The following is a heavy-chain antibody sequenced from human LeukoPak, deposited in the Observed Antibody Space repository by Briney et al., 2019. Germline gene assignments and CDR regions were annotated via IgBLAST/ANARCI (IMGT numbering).Heavy chain of an antibody. Sequence: QPGGSLRLSCAASGFIVSNYYMSWVRQAPGKGLEWVSIIYSGGSTYYADSVKGRFTISRDNSKNTLYLQMNSLRAEGTAVYYCARGYSSGWYGGYWGQGTLVTVSS. CDR3: ARGYSSGWYGGY. V-gene: IGHV3-66*01. J-gene: IGHJ4*02. CDR1: GFIVSNYY. D-gene: IGHD6-19*01. CDR2: IYSGGST.